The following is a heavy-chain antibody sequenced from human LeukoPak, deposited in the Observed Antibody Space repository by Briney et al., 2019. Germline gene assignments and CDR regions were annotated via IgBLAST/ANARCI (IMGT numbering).Heavy chain of an antibody. J-gene: IGHJ3*02. CDR1: GFTFSSYW. V-gene: IGHV3-7*03. CDR2: IKQDGSEK. Sequence: GGSLRLSCAASGFTFSSYWMSWVRQAPGKGLEWVANIKQDGSEKYYVDSVKGRFTISRDNAKNSLYLQMNSLRAEDTAVYYCARVPWRGRALDAFDIWGQGTMVTVSS. D-gene: IGHD3-3*01. CDR3: ARVPWRGRALDAFDI.